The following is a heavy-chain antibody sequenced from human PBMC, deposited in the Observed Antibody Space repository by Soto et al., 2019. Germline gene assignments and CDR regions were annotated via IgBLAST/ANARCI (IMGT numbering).Heavy chain of an antibody. V-gene: IGHV1-69*06. D-gene: IGHD2-15*01. CDR1: GGTFSNYA. CDR2: IIPLFDTA. Sequence: QVHLVQSGAEVKEPGSSVKVSCKASGGTFSNYAVSWVRQAPGQGLEWMGGIIPLFDTANYAQKFQGRVTIVADKSTATAYMELSRLRSDDTAVYYCARTPFPMASGATYYFDYWGQGTLVTVSS. J-gene: IGHJ4*02. CDR3: ARTPFPMASGATYYFDY.